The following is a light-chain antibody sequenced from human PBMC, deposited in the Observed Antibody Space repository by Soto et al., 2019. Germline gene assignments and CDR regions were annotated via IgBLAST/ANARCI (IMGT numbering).Light chain of an antibody. CDR3: MQTTHWPYT. V-gene: IGKV2-30*01. CDR2: KVS. CDR1: QSLVSSDGNTY. Sequence: DVAVTQSPLSLPVILGQAASISCRSSQSLVSSDGNTYLTWLHQRPGQSPRRLISKVSSRDSGVPDRFSGSGSGTDFTLKIIRVEAEDVGVYYCMQTTHWPYTFGQGTKVDIK. J-gene: IGKJ2*01.